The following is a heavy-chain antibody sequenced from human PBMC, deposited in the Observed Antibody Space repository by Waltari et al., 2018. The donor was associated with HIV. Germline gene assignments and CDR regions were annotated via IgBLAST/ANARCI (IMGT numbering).Heavy chain of an antibody. Sequence: QVQLQESGPGLVKPSEALSLTCAVSGGSISTYYWTWMRQAPGKGLEWIGYINYNEKTSYHPSLKTRVTISVDKSRNQFFLRLNSMTAADTGVYFCAREAWGPRALDIWGRGTVVTVSS. D-gene: IGHD3-16*01. V-gene: IGHV4-59*01. CDR3: AREAWGPRALDI. CDR2: INYNEKT. CDR1: GGSISTYY. J-gene: IGHJ3*02.